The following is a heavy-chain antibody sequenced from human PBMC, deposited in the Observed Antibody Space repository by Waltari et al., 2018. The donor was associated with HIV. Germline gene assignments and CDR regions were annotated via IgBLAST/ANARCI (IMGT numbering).Heavy chain of an antibody. J-gene: IGHJ4*02. CDR1: GGSISSSNW. V-gene: IGHV4-4*02. D-gene: IGHD2-15*01. Sequence: QVQLQESGPGLVKPSGTLSLTCAVSGGSISSSNWWSWVRQPPGKGLEWIGEIYHSGSTNYNPSLKSRVTISVDKSKNQFSLKLSSVTAADTAVYYCARGGGGYCSGGSCYRPPYDYWGQGTLVTVSS. CDR2: IYHSGST. CDR3: ARGGGGYCSGGSCYRPPYDY.